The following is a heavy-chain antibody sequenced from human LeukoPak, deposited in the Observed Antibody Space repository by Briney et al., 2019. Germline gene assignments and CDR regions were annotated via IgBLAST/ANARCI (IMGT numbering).Heavy chain of an antibody. CDR2: IYHSGST. CDR1: GGSISSSNW. J-gene: IGHJ3*02. CDR3: ASPGDSSGDAFDI. D-gene: IGHD3-22*01. V-gene: IGHV4-4*02. Sequence: SETLSLTCAASGGSISSSNWWSWVRQPPGKGLEWIGEIYHSGSTNYNPSLKSRVAISVDKSKNQFSLKLSSVTAADTAVYYCASPGDSSGDAFDIWGQGTMVTVSS.